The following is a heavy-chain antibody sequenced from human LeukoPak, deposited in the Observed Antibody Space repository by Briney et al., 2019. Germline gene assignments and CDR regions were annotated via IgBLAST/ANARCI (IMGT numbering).Heavy chain of an antibody. CDR1: GYTFTSHG. CDR2: ISVYSGNT. V-gene: IGHV1-18*01. CDR3: ATGELGGVVRGVKHYYYMDV. J-gene: IGHJ6*03. D-gene: IGHD3-10*01. Sequence: ASVKVSCKASGYTFTSHGISWVRQAPGQGLEWMGWISVYSGNTNHAQKFQGRVTMTEDTSTDTAYMELSSLRSEDTAVYYCATGELGGVVRGVKHYYYMDVWGKGTTVTVSS.